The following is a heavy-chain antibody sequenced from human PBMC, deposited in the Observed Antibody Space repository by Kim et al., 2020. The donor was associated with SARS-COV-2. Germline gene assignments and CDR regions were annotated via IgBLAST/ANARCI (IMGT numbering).Heavy chain of an antibody. Sequence: ASVKVSCKASGYTFTSYAMHWVRQAPGQRLEWMGWINAGNGNTKYSQKFQGRVTITRDTSASTAYMELSSLRSEDTAVYYCARAPADLWFGELLFDYWGQGTLVTVSS. CDR1: GYTFTSYA. J-gene: IGHJ4*02. D-gene: IGHD3-10*01. CDR3: ARAPADLWFGELLFDY. CDR2: INAGNGNT. V-gene: IGHV1-3*01.